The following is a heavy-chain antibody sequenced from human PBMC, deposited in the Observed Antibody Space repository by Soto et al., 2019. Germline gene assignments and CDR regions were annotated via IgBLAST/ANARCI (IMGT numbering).Heavy chain of an antibody. CDR2: ISGSGGST. V-gene: IGHV3-23*01. D-gene: IGHD3-10*01. CDR1: GFTFSSYA. CDR3: AKGHRAGFGELFYYYYYGMDV. Sequence: EVQLLESGGGLVQPGGSLRLSCAASGFTFSSYAMSWVRQAPGKGLEWVSAISGSGGSTYYADSVKGRFTISRDNSKNTLYLQMNSLRAEDTAVYYCAKGHRAGFGELFYYYYYGMDVWGQGTTVTVSS. J-gene: IGHJ6*02.